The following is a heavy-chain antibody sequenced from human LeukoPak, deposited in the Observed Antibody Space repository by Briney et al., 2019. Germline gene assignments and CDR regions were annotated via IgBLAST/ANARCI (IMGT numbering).Heavy chain of an antibody. Sequence: PGGSLRLSCAASGFTFSSYAMSWVRQAPGRGLDWVSSVSEGGDSAYYADSVKGRFTISRDNSKNTLFLQMNSLRAEDSALYYCTTLYAGAMDYWGQGTLVTVSS. V-gene: IGHV3-23*01. CDR3: TTLYAGAMDY. CDR1: GFTFSSYA. J-gene: IGHJ4*02. CDR2: VSEGGDSA. D-gene: IGHD1-1*01.